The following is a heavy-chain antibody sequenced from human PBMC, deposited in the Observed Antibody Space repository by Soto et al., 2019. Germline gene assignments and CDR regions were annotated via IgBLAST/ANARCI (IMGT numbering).Heavy chain of an antibody. CDR2: IFGSSGKT. Sequence: PGGSLRLSCAASGFSLSTYTMNWVRQAPGKGLEWLSGIFGSSGKTFYADSVKGRFTISKDNSKNMLFLQMDSLTAEDTAVYYCAKDRQPDGIWTFDYWGQGNLVTFSS. J-gene: IGHJ4*02. CDR3: AKDRQPDGIWTFDY. CDR1: GFSLSTYT. V-gene: IGHV3-23*01. D-gene: IGHD3-9*01.